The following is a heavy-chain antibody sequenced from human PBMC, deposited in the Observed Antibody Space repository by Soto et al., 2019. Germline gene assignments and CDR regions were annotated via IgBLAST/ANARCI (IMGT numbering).Heavy chain of an antibody. J-gene: IGHJ4*02. CDR1: GFTFSSYA. V-gene: IGHV3-30-3*01. CDR2: ISYDGSNK. CDR3: ARAPTTVTTAGIDY. D-gene: IGHD4-17*01. Sequence: PGGSLRLSCAASGFTFSSYAMHWVRQAPGKGLEWVAVISYDGSNKYYADSVKGRFTISRDNSKNTLYLQMNSLRAEDTAVYYCARAPTTVTTAGIDYWGQGTLVTVS.